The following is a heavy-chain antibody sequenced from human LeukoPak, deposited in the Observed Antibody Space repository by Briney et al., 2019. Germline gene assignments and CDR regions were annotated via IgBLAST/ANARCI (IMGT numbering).Heavy chain of an antibody. CDR2: IYYSGST. CDR1: GVSISSSSYY. V-gene: IGHV4-39*07. Sequence: PSETLSLTCTVSGVSISSSSYYWGWIRQPPGKGLEWIGSIYYSGSTYYNPSLKSRVTISVDTSKNQFSLKLSSVTAADTAVYYCATETLRGYTAKVTRYYWGQGTLVTVSS. D-gene: IGHD5-18*01. CDR3: ATETLRGYTAKVTRYY. J-gene: IGHJ4*02.